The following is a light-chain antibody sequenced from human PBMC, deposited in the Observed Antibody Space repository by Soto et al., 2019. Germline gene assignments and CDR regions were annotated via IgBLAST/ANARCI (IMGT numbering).Light chain of an antibody. CDR1: QSVSDK. V-gene: IGKV3-15*01. CDR3: QQYNNWPLT. J-gene: IGKJ4*01. CDR2: GIS. Sequence: EIVMTQSPATLSVSPGERATLSCRASQSVSDKLAWYQQKPGQAPRLLISGISNRATAIPARFSGGGSGTDFTLTISSLQSEDFAVYYGQQYNNWPLTFGGGTTVEIK.